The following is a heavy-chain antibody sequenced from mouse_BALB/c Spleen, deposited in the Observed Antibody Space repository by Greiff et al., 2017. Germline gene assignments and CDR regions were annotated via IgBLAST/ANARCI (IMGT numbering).Heavy chain of an antibody. Sequence: EVQLVESGGGLVKPGGSLKLSCAASGFAFSSYDMSWVRQTPEKRLEWVAYISSGGSYTYYPDSVKGRFTISRDNAKNTLYLQMSSLKSEDTAMYYCARKGMDYWGQGTSVTVSS. J-gene: IGHJ4*01. CDR2: ISSGGSYT. V-gene: IGHV5-12-1*01. CDR1: GFAFSSYD. CDR3: ARKGMDY.